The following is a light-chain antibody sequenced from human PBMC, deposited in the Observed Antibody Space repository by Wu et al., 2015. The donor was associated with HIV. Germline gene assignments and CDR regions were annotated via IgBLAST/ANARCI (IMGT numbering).Light chain of an antibody. CDR2: GAS. V-gene: IGKV3-20*01. Sequence: ESVLTQSPGTLSLSPGQRATLSCRASQRVNNDYFAWFQQKPGQAPRLLIYGASSRATGIPGRFSGSGSGTDFTLTITRLEPEDFAVYYCQQYDTSITFGQGTRLDIK. CDR1: QRVNNDY. J-gene: IGKJ5*01. CDR3: QQYDTSIT.